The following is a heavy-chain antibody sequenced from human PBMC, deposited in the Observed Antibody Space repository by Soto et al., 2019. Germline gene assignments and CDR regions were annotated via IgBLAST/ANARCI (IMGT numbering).Heavy chain of an antibody. J-gene: IGHJ4*02. CDR1: GFTFKNGW. CDR2: IKSKTDGETT. V-gene: IGHV3-15*07. D-gene: IGHD4-4*01. CDR3: STYTRSAGDS. Sequence: EVQLVESGGGLVKPGGSLRLSCAASGFTFKNGWMNWFRQAPGKGLEWVGRIKSKTDGETTDYAAPVKDRFTISRDDSKNTLYLEVNSPKTEDTAVYYCSTYTRSAGDSWGQGTLVTVSS.